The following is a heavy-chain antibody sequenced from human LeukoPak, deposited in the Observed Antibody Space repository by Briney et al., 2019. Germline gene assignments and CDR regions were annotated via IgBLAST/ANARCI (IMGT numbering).Heavy chain of an antibody. V-gene: IGHV1-69*13. CDR2: IIPFFATA. Sequence: ASVKVSCTASGGTFSSYAISWVRQAPGQGLEWMGRIIPFFATANYAQKFQGRVTITADESTSTAYMQLSNLRSEDTAVYYCASTTATTACFDYWGQGTLSPSPQ. J-gene: IGHJ4*02. D-gene: IGHD1-26*01. CDR3: ASTTATTACFDY. CDR1: GGTFSSYA.